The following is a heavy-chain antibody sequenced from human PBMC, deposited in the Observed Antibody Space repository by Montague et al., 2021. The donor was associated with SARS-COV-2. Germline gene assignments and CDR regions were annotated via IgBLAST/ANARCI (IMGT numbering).Heavy chain of an antibody. D-gene: IGHD6-19*01. V-gene: IGHV4-4*02. Sequence: SETLSLTCAVSGGSISSSNWWSWVRQPPRKGLEWIGEIYHSGSTNYNPSLKSRVTISVDKSKNQFSLKLSAVTAADTAVYYCARSRGNLQWPFYYYYGMDVWGQGTTVTVSS. CDR2: IYHSGST. J-gene: IGHJ6*02. CDR1: GGSISSSNW. CDR3: ARSRGNLQWPFYYYYGMDV.